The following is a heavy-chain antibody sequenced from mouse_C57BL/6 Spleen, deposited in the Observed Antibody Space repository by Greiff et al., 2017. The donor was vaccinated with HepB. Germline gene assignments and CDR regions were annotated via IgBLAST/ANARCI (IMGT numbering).Heavy chain of an antibody. CDR3: AIYYYGSSPLAY. CDR2: IYPGSGST. V-gene: IGHV1-55*01. J-gene: IGHJ3*01. CDR1: GYTFTSYW. D-gene: IGHD1-1*01. Sequence: VKLQEPGAELVKPGASVKMSCKASGYTFTSYWITWVKQRPGQGLEWIGDIYPGSGSTNYNEKFKSKATLTVDTSSSTAYMQLSSLTSEDSAVYYCAIYYYGSSPLAYWGQGTLVTVSA.